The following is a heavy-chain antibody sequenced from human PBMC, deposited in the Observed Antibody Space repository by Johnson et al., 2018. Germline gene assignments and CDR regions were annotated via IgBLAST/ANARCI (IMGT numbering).Heavy chain of an antibody. Sequence: QVQLVESGGGVVQPGRSLRLSCAASGFTFSNYGMHWFRQAPGSKGLEWVAVISYDGSNKYYADSVKGRFTISRDNSKNTLYLQMNSLGAGDTDVYYCASEMGIIRANYYQYGMDFWGQGTTVTVSS. CDR2: ISYDGSNK. CDR3: ASEMGIIRANYYQYGMDF. J-gene: IGHJ6*02. CDR1: GFTFSNYG. D-gene: IGHD3-3*01. V-gene: IGHV3-30*03.